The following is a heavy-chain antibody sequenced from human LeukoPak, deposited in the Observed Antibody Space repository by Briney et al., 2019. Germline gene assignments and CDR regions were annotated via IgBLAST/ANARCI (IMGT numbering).Heavy chain of an antibody. J-gene: IGHJ6*03. CDR1: GLTFSTYA. CDR2: ISGSGGRT. CDR3: AEGWDDDYFYYYMDV. Sequence: PGGSLRLSCAASGLTFSTYAMSWVRQAPGKGLEWVSGISGSGGRTYYADSVNGRFTISRDNSKNTLYLQMNSLRAQDTAIYYCAEGWDDDYFYYYMDVWGKGTTVTVSS. D-gene: IGHD1-26*01. V-gene: IGHV3-23*01.